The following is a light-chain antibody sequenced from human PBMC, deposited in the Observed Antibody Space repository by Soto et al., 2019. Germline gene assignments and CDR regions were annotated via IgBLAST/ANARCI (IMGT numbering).Light chain of an antibody. CDR3: SSYAGSDHFV. J-gene: IGLJ3*02. V-gene: IGLV2-8*01. CDR2: EVS. Sequence: QSVLTQPPSASGSPGQSVTISCTGTSSDVGGYNYVSWYQQYPGKTPKLMIYEVSKRPSGVPDRFSGSKSGNTASLTVSGLQAEDEADYYCSSYAGSDHFVFGGGTKVTVL. CDR1: SSDVGGYNY.